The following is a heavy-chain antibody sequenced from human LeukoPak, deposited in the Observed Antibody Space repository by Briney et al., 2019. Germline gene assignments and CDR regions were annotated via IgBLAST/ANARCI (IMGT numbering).Heavy chain of an antibody. CDR3: AKGGRGGYYFDY. CDR2: ISGSGGST. V-gene: IGHV3-23*01. D-gene: IGHD3-10*01. CDR1: GFTLSSYA. J-gene: IGHJ4*02. Sequence: PGGSLRLSCAASGFTLSSYAMSWVRQAPGKGLEWVSSISGSGGSTYYGDSVKGPFAISRQNSKNTLYLQMNSLRAEDTAVYDCAKGGRGGYYFDYWGQGTLVTVSS.